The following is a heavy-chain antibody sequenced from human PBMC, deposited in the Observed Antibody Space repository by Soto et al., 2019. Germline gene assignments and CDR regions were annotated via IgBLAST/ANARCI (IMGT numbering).Heavy chain of an antibody. V-gene: IGHV3-21*01. CDR2: ISDSGHYI. D-gene: IGHD3-22*01. J-gene: IGHJ5*02. Sequence: EVQLVESGGGLVKPGGSLRLSCAASGFTFSTYGMNWVRQAPGKGLEWLSSISDSGHYIYYADSVKGRFTISRDNAKNSLFLQMNSLTGEDTAVYYCARSGLALPYSASHWFDPWGHGTLVTVSS. CDR3: ARSGLALPYSASHWFDP. CDR1: GFTFSTYG.